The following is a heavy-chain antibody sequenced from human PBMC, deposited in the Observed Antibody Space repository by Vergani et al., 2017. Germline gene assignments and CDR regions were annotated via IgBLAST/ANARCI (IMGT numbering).Heavy chain of an antibody. CDR1: GFTFSSYA. CDR2: ISYDGSNK. Sequence: QVQLVESGGGVVQPGRSLRLSCAASGFTFSSYAMHWVRQAPGKGLEWVAVISYDGSNKYYADSVKGRFTIYRDNSKNTLYLQMNSLRAEDTAVYYCARDGGWYLGYYYYYYMDVWGKGTTVTVSS. J-gene: IGHJ6*03. CDR3: ARDGGWYLGYYYYYYMDV. D-gene: IGHD6-19*01. V-gene: IGHV3-30-3*01.